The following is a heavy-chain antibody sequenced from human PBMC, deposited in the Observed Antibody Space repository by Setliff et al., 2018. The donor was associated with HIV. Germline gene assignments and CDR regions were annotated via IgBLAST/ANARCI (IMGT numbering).Heavy chain of an antibody. CDR2: IYYSGST. CDR3: ASRAVAAFDY. J-gene: IGHJ4*02. Sequence: KTSETLSLTCTVFGGSISSGGYYWSWIRQHPGKGLEWIGYIYYSGSTYYNPSLKSRLTISLDTSKNQFSLKLSSVTAADTAVYYCASRAVAAFDYWVRGTLVTVSS. V-gene: IGHV4-31*03. CDR1: GGSISSGGYY. D-gene: IGHD6-19*01.